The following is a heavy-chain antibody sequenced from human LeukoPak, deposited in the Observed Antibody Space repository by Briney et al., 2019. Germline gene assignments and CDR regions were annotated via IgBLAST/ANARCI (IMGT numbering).Heavy chain of an antibody. CDR3: ATPGSTVTTTLFDY. CDR1: GFTFSSYS. V-gene: IGHV3-21*01. J-gene: IGHJ4*02. Sequence: GGSLRLSCAASGFTFSSYSMNWVRQAPGKGLEWVSSISSSSSYIYYADSVKGRFTISRDNAKNSLYLQMNSLRAEDTAVYYCATPGSTVTTTLFDYWGRGTLVTVSS. D-gene: IGHD4-17*01. CDR2: ISSSSSYI.